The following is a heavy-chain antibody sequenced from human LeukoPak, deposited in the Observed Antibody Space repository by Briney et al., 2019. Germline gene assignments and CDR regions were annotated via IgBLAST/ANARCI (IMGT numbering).Heavy chain of an antibody. CDR3: ARESSXYXX. V-gene: IGHV3-21*01. CDR2: ISSSSSFR. Sequence: GGSLRLSCGASGLNFSSYSMNWVRQAPGKGLEWVSSISSSSSFRYYADSVKGRFTISRDNAKNSLYLQMNSLRAEDTAVYYCARESSXYXXWGQXTLVTX. J-gene: IGHJ4*02. CDR1: GLNFSSYS. D-gene: IGHD3-22*01.